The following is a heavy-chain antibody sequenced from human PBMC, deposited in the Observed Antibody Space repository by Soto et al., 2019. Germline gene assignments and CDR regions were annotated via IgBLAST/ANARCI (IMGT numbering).Heavy chain of an antibody. V-gene: IGHV3-64D*06. CDR3: VKDKEVRAYSYGHDYFDY. CDR2: ISSNGGTT. J-gene: IGHJ4*02. CDR1: GFSFSIIA. Sequence: GGSLRLSCSASGFSFSIIALHWVRQAPGNGLEYVSSISSNGGTTYYADSVKGRFTISRDNSKNTLYLQMSSLRAEDTAVYYCVKDKEVRAYSYGHDYFDYWGQGTLVTVSS. D-gene: IGHD5-18*01.